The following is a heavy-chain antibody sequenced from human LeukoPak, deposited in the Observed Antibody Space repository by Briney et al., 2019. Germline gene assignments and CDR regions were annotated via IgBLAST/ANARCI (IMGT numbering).Heavy chain of an antibody. CDR1: GFTFSSYG. Sequence: GGSLRLSCAASGFTFSSYGMHWVRQAPGKGLEWVAVIWYDGSNKYYADSVKGRFTISRDNSKNTLYLQMNSLRAEDTAVYYCARDHEDPHYFGLDVWGEGTTVTVSS. CDR2: IWYDGSNK. CDR3: ARDHEDPHYFGLDV. V-gene: IGHV3-33*01. J-gene: IGHJ6*04.